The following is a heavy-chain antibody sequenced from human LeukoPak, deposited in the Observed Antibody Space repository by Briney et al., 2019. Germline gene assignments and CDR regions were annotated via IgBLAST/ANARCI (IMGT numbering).Heavy chain of an antibody. CDR3: AKGSSGYFLDL. D-gene: IGHD3-22*01. Sequence: GGSLRLSCAASGFIFNNYCLVWVRQAPGKGLEWVSAISNDGGGTTYADFVKGRFTISRDNSKNTLFLQMNSLRADDTALYYCAKGSSGYFLDLWGQGTLVTVSS. CDR2: ISNDGGGT. CDR1: GFIFNNYC. V-gene: IGHV3-23*01. J-gene: IGHJ5*02.